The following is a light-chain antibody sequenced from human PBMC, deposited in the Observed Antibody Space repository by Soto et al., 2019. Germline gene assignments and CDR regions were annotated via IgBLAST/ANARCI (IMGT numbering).Light chain of an antibody. J-gene: IGKJ2*01. CDR3: QQYGSSPYT. V-gene: IGKV3-20*01. CDR2: DTS. CDR1: RSIRNNC. Sequence: EIVLTQSPGTLSLSPGERATFSCRASRSIRNNCLAWYQQRPGQAPRLLIYDTSPRDPGIPDRFSGSGSGTDFTLTISRLEPEDFAVYYCQQYGSSPYTVGQGTKLEIK.